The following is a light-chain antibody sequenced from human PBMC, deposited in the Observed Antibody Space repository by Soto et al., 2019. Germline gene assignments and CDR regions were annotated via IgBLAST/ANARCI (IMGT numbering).Light chain of an antibody. CDR1: QTISNW. CDR2: TAS. V-gene: IGKV1-5*03. Sequence: DTKMTRSPSSRPASSGNGGTTTCLASQTISNWLAWYQQKPGKAPKLLIYTASTLKSGVPSRFSGSGSGTEFTLTISSLQPDDFATYYCQHYNSSSGTFGQGTKVDIK. J-gene: IGKJ1*01. CDR3: QHYNSSSGT.